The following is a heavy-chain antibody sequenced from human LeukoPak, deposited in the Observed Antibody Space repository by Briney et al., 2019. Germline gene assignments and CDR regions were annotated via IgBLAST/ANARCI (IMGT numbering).Heavy chain of an antibody. CDR3: ARVGEPLDYYYYYMDV. D-gene: IGHD1-14*01. V-gene: IGHV4-39*01. J-gene: IGHJ6*03. CDR2: IYYSGST. CDR1: GGSISSSSYY. Sequence: SETLSLTCTVSGGSISSSSYYWGWIRQPPGKGLEWIGSIYYSGSTYYNPSLKSRVTISVDTSKNRFSLKLSSVTAADTAVYYCARVGEPLDYYYYYMDVWGKGTTVTISS.